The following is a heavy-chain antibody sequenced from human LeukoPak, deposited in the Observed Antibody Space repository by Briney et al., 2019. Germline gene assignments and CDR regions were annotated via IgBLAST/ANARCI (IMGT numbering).Heavy chain of an antibody. CDR2: IYSGGST. CDR1: GFTVSSNY. V-gene: IGHV3-53*01. J-gene: IGHJ6*03. CDR3: ARGYSSSWIYYYSYMDV. D-gene: IGHD6-13*01. Sequence: GGSLRLSCAASGFTVSSNYMSWVRQAPGKGLEWFSVIYSGGSTYYEESVKGRFTISRDNAKNSLYLQMNSLRAEDTAVYYCARGYSSSWIYYYSYMDVWGKGTTVTVSS.